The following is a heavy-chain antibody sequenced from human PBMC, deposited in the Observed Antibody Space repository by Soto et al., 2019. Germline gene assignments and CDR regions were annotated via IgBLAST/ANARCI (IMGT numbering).Heavy chain of an antibody. CDR2: IVPMFGTS. CDR3: NRGSEYDFWSGYL. J-gene: IGHJ4*02. Sequence: QERLVQSGAEVRKPGSSVKVSCKVTGGTSTRYAINWVRQAPGQGLEWMGGIVPMFGTSKYAQKVQGRVTITADTSTNIAYIELRSLRSEDTAVYYCNRGSEYDFWSGYLWGQGTLVYV. V-gene: IGHV1-69*06. D-gene: IGHD3-3*01. CDR1: GGTSTRYA.